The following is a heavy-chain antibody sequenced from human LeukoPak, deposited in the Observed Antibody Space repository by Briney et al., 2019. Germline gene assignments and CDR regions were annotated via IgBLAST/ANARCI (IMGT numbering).Heavy chain of an antibody. V-gene: IGHV3-53*01. CDR2: IYSGGST. Sequence: GGSLRLSCAASGFTVSLKYMSWVRQAPGKGLEWVSVIYSGGSTYYADSVKGRFTIPRDDPKNTVYLQMDSLRAEDTAVYYCARTIPYGSGRQHPGKYYFDYWGQGTLVTVSS. CDR3: ARTIPYGSGRQHPGKYYFDY. D-gene: IGHD3-10*01. J-gene: IGHJ4*02. CDR1: GFTVSLKY.